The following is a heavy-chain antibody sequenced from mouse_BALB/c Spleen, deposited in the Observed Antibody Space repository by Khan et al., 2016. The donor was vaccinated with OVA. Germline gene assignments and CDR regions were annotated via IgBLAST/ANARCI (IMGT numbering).Heavy chain of an antibody. CDR3: ARKGPFIYFDY. Sequence: EVQLQQSGPELEKPGASVKISCKASGYSFTGYNMNWVKQSTGKSLEWIGNIDPYYGGTSYNQKFKGKATLTVDKSSTTAFLQLKSLTSEDSAVDYCARKGPFIYFDYWGQGTTLTVSS. V-gene: IGHV1S135*01. D-gene: IGHD1-1*01. CDR2: IDPYYGGT. CDR1: GYSFTGYN. J-gene: IGHJ2*01.